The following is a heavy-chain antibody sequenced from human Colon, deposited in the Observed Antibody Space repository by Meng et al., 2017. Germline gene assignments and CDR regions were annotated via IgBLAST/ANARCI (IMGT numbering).Heavy chain of an antibody. D-gene: IGHD2-2*01. CDR3: ARTGCSSSSCYDY. J-gene: IGHJ4*02. CDR2: INAGNGNT. CDR1: GYSFNTYA. V-gene: IGHV1-3*01. Sequence: QVQLVQSAPEVKKPGASVKVSCKAFGYSFNTYAMHWVRQAPGQRLEWMGWINAGNGNTKYSEKFQSRVTITRDTAASTAYMELSSLRSEDTAVYYCARTGCSSSSCYDYWGQGTLVTVSS.